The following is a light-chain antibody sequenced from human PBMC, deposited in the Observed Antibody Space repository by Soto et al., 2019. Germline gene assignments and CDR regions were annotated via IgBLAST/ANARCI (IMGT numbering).Light chain of an antibody. Sequence: EIVLTQSPGTVFLSPGERATLSCRASQSVSSTYSAWYQQKPGQAPRLLIYAASSRATGIPDRFSGSGSGTEFTLTINRLEPEDFAVYYCQQYTTSPEWTFGQGTKVEIK. CDR1: QSVSSTY. J-gene: IGKJ1*01. CDR2: AAS. V-gene: IGKV3-20*01. CDR3: QQYTTSPEWT.